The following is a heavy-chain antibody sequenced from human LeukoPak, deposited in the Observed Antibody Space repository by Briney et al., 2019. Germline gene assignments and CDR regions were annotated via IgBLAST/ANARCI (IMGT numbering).Heavy chain of an antibody. Sequence: GASLRLSCAASRFNVNNYWMHWVRQAPGKGLVWLSRINEDVRVTSYAGSVRCRFTISRDSVENTLHLQMNSLRAEDTAVYYCARDLDDYDTSGSPQGYWGQGTLVTVSS. V-gene: IGHV3-74*01. CDR3: ARDLDDYDTSGSPQGY. J-gene: IGHJ4*02. CDR1: RFNVNNYW. CDR2: INEDVRVT. D-gene: IGHD3-22*01.